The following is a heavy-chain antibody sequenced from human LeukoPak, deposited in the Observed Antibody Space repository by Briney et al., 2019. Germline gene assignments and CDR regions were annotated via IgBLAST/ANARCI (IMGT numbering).Heavy chain of an antibody. CDR2: IDARSGIT. D-gene: IGHD3-3*01. CDR1: GFTFTIFG. Sequence: PGGSLRLSCAASGFTFTIFGLNWVRQAPGKVPEWVSYIDARSGITYYADSVQGRFTISRDNAQESMFLQMNSLRADDTAVYYCARTYDFGRGPPGDAFDNWGPGTLVTVSS. J-gene: IGHJ3*02. V-gene: IGHV3-48*01. CDR3: ARTYDFGRGPPGDAFDN.